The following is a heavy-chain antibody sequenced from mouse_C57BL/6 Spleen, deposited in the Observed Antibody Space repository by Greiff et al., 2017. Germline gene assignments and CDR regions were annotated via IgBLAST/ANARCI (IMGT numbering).Heavy chain of an antibody. CDR3: ARYYYGSSYDWYFDV. D-gene: IGHD1-1*01. V-gene: IGHV1-55*01. CDR2: IYPGSGST. J-gene: IGHJ1*03. Sequence: QVQLQQPGAELVKPGASVKMSCKASGYTFTSYWITWVKQRPGQGLEWIGDIYPGSGSTNYNEKFKSKATLTVDTSSSTAYMQLSSLTSVDSAVYYCARYYYGSSYDWYFDVWGTGTTVTVSS. CDR1: GYTFTSYW.